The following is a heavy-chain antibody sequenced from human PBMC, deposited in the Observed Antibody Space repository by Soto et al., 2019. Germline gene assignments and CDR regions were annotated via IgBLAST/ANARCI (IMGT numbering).Heavy chain of an antibody. D-gene: IGHD3-10*01. CDR2: IYYSGST. CDR1: GGSISSSSYY. V-gene: IGHV4-39*01. CDR3: ARRSLWFGELSLYFEY. J-gene: IGHJ4*02. Sequence: SETLSLTCTVSGGSISSSSYYWGWIRQPPGKGLEWIGSIYYSGSTYYNPSLKSRVTISVDTSKNQFSLKLSSVTAADTAVYYCARRSLWFGELSLYFEYWGQGTLVTVSS.